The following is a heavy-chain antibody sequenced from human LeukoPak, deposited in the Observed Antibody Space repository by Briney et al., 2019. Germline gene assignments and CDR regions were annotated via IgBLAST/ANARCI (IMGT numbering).Heavy chain of an antibody. D-gene: IGHD4-17*01. CDR1: GGSISSGGYY. Sequence: PSETLSLTCTVSGGSISSGGYYWSWIRQHPGKGLEWIGYIYYSGSTYYNPSLKSRVTISVDTSKNQFSLKLSSVTAADTAVYYCARFGDYNYYYYGMDVWGQGTTVTVSS. V-gene: IGHV4-31*03. CDR2: IYYSGST. CDR3: ARFGDYNYYYYGMDV. J-gene: IGHJ6*02.